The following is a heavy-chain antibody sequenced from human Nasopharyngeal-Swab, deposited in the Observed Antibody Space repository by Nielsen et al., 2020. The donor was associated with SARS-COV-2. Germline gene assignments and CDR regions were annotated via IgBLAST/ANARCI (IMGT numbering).Heavy chain of an antibody. Sequence: RQAPGKGPEWVSNICSSGTTKYYADSVKGRFTISRDNAKNSLFLQMNSLRAEDTAVYYCARSPDVFDIWGQGTMVTVSS. CDR3: ARSPDVFDI. J-gene: IGHJ3*02. CDR2: ICSSGTTK. V-gene: IGHV3-11*04.